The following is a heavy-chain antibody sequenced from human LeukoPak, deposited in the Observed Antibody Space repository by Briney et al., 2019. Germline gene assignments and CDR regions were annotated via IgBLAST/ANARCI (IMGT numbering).Heavy chain of an antibody. CDR2: ISYDGSNK. Sequence: PGGSLRLSCAASGFTFSSYAMHWVRQAPGKGLEWVAVISYDGSNKYYADSVKGRFTISRDNSKNTLYLQMNSLRAEDTAVYYCASQGVSSGWYDYWGQGTLVTVSS. V-gene: IGHV3-30-3*01. CDR3: ASQGVSSGWYDY. J-gene: IGHJ4*02. CDR1: GFTFSSYA. D-gene: IGHD6-19*01.